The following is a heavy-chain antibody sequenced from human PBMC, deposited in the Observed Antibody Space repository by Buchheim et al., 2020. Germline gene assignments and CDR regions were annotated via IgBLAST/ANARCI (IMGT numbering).Heavy chain of an antibody. CDR2: ISGSGGST. CDR1: GFTFSSYA. CDR3: AKDVSRAGTLGY. Sequence: EVQLLESGGGLVQPGGSLRLSCAASGFTFSSYAMSWVRQAPGKGLAWVSAISGSGGSTYYADSVKGRFSISSDNPTNTLFLQMNSLRAEDTAVYYCAKDVSRAGTLGYWGQGTL. D-gene: IGHD6-13*01. V-gene: IGHV3-23*01. J-gene: IGHJ4*02.